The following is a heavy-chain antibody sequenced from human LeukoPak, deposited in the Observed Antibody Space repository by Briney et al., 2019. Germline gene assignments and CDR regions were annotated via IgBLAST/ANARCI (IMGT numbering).Heavy chain of an antibody. V-gene: IGHV3-30*18. CDR1: GLTFSSYG. J-gene: IGHJ6*04. D-gene: IGHD2-15*01. CDR3: AKDAPPCSGGSCYSGYYFYGMDV. Sequence: GGSLRLSCVVSGLTFSSYGMHWVRQAPGKGLEWVAVISYDGSNKSYADSVKGRFTISRDNSKNTLYLQMNSLRAEDTAVFFCAKDAPPCSGGSCYSGYYFYGMDVWGKGTTVTVSS. CDR2: ISYDGSNK.